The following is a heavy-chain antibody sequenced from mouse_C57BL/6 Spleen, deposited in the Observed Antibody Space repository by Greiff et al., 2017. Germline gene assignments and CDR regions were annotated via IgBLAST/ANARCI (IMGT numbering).Heavy chain of an antibody. D-gene: IGHD2-4*01. CDR3: ASVYYDYDVYAMDY. Sequence: QVQLQQSGAELMKPGASVKLSCKATGYTFTGYWIEWVKQRPGHGLEWIGEILPGSGSTNYHEKFKGKATFTADTSSNTAYMQLSSLSTEDSAIYYCASVYYDYDVYAMDYWGQGTSVTVSS. CDR2: ILPGSGST. CDR1: GYTFTGYW. V-gene: IGHV1-9*01. J-gene: IGHJ4*01.